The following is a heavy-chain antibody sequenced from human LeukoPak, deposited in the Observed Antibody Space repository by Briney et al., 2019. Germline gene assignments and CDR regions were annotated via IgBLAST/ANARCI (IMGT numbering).Heavy chain of an antibody. CDR2: ISGSGDTT. J-gene: IGHJ4*02. Sequence: PGGSLRLSCAASGFSFSDAWMSWVRQIPGKGLEGVSAISGSGDTTFYTDSVKGRFTISRDNSKNTPYLQMNSLKAEDTAIYYCAKDSVVVPGLVNYFDSWGQGTLVTVSS. V-gene: IGHV3-23*01. CDR3: AKDSVVVPGLVNYFDS. CDR1: GFSFSDAW. D-gene: IGHD2-2*01.